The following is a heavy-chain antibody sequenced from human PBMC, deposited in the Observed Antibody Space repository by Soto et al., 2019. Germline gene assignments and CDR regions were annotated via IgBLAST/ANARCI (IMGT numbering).Heavy chain of an antibody. D-gene: IGHD1-1*01. Sequence: QVQLVESGGGVVQPGRSLRLSCAASGFTFSNYGMHWVRQAPGKGLEWVAVIWNDGNKKYYADSVKGRFTISRDNSENTLFLQMNSPTAEDTAVYYCVRGGKTAGAFDIWGQGTMVTVSS. V-gene: IGHV3-33*01. CDR2: IWNDGNKK. CDR3: VRGGKTAGAFDI. CDR1: GFTFSNYG. J-gene: IGHJ3*02.